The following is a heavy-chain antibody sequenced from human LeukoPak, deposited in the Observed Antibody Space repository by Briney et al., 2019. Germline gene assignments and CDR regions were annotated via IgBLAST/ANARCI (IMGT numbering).Heavy chain of an antibody. J-gene: IGHJ4*02. CDR1: GFAFGSEA. CDR2: ISPGGGTT. Sequence: GGSLRLSCAVSGFAFGSEAMSWVRQSPARGLEWVASISPGGGTTYYADYVKGRFTISRDNSKNSLFVQMNSLRAEDTAVYFCAKAEVDYWGQGTLVTVSS. CDR3: AKAEVDY. D-gene: IGHD1-14*01. V-gene: IGHV3-23*01.